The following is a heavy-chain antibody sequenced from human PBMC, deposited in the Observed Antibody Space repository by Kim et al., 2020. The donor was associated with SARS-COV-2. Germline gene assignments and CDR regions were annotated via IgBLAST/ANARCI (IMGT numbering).Heavy chain of an antibody. CDR2: IKQDGSEK. CDR3: ARERDSSKVSLVRLVGVHYYYGMDV. D-gene: IGHD1-26*01. CDR1: GFTFSSFW. V-gene: IGHV3-7*01. J-gene: IGHJ6*02. Sequence: GGSLRLSCAASGFTFSSFWMNWVRQAPGKGLEWVANIKQDGSEKYYVDSVKGRFTISRDNAKNSLYLQMNSLRAEDTAVYYCARERDSSKVSLVRLVGVHYYYGMDVWGQGTTVTVSS.